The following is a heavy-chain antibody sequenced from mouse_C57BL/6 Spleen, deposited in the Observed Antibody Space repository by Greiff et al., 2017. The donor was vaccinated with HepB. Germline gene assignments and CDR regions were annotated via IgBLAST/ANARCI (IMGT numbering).Heavy chain of an antibody. D-gene: IGHD2-4*01. CDR2: INPNNGGT. V-gene: IGHV1-22*01. CDR3: ARAGSYDYDGEFAY. J-gene: IGHJ3*01. Sequence: VQLKESGPELVKPGASVKMSCKASGYTFTDYNMHWVKQSHGKSLEWIGYINPNNGGTSYNQKFKGKATLTVNKSSSTAYMELRSLTSEDSAVYYCARAGSYDYDGEFAYWGQGTLVTVSA. CDR1: GYTFTDYN.